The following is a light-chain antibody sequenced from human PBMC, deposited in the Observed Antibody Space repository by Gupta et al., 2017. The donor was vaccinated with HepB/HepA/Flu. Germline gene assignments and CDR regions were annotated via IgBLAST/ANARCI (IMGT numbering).Light chain of an antibody. CDR1: QGISSY. Sequence: DIQLTQSPSFLSASVGDRVTITCRASQGISSYLAWYQQKPGKAPKLLIYAASTLQSGVPSRFSGSGSGTEFTLTISSRQPEDFANYYCQHRNSYPSAFGQGTXVEIK. CDR3: QHRNSYPSA. CDR2: AAS. V-gene: IGKV1-9*01. J-gene: IGKJ1*01.